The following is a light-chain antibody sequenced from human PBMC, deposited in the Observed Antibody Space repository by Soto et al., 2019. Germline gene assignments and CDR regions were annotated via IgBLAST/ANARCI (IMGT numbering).Light chain of an antibody. CDR2: DAS. CDR1: QSVSSY. J-gene: IGKJ5*01. Sequence: EIVLTQSPATLSLSPWERATLSCRASQSVSSYLAWYQQKPGQAPRLLIYDASNRATGIPARFSGSGSGTDLTLNISSLEPEDFAVYYCQQRSNWPPITFGQGTRLEIK. CDR3: QQRSNWPPIT. V-gene: IGKV3-11*01.